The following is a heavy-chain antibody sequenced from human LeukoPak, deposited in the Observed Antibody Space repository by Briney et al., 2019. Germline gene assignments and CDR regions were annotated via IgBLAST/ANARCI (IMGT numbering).Heavy chain of an antibody. CDR1: GFTFSSYA. Sequence: PGRSLRLSCAASGFTFSSYAMHWVRQAPGKGLEWVAVIWYDGNNKYYADSVKGRFTISRDNSKNTLYRQMNSLRAEDTAVYYCARSNRLYGSGSYFDYWGQGTLVTVSS. CDR2: IWYDGNNK. V-gene: IGHV3-33*01. CDR3: ARSNRLYGSGSYFDY. J-gene: IGHJ4*02. D-gene: IGHD3-10*01.